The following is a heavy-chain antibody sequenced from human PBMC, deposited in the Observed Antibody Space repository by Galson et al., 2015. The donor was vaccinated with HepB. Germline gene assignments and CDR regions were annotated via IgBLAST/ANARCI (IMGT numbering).Heavy chain of an antibody. CDR2: ISGSGGST. Sequence: LRLSCAASRFTFSSYAMSWVRQAPGKGLEWVSAISGSGGSTYYADSVKGRFTISRDNSKNTLYLQMNSLRAEDTAVYYCAKDRGRYYDSSGYDYWGQGTLVTVSS. CDR1: RFTFSSYA. J-gene: IGHJ4*02. CDR3: AKDRGRYYDSSGYDY. D-gene: IGHD3-22*01. V-gene: IGHV3-23*01.